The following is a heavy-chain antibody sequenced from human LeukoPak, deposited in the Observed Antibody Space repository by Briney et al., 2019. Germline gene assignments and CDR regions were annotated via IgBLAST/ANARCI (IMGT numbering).Heavy chain of an antibody. CDR3: ARDASGLVRY. CDR2: ISASSTYI. J-gene: IGHJ4*02. CDR1: GFTFSTYS. Sequence: GGSLRLSCAASGFTFSTYSMNWVRQAPGKGLEWVPSISASSTYIYYADSVKGRFTISRDNAKNSLYLQMNNLRAEDTAVYYCARDASGLVRYWGQGTLVTVSS. D-gene: IGHD3/OR15-3a*01. V-gene: IGHV3-21*01.